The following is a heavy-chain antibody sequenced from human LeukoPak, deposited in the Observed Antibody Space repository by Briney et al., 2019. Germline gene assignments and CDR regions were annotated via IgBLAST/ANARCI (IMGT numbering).Heavy chain of an antibody. CDR3: AVGQTPGRAFDI. V-gene: IGHV1-69*04. J-gene: IGHJ3*02. Sequence: SVKVSCKASGGTFSSYAISWVRQAPGQGLEWMGRIIPILGIANYAQKFQGRVTITADKSTSTAYMELSSLRSEDTAVYYCAVGQTPGRAFDIWGQGTMVTVSS. CDR2: IIPILGIA. CDR1: GGTFSSYA.